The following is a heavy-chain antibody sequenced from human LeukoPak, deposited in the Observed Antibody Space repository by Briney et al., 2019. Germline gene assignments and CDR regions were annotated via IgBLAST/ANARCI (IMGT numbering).Heavy chain of an antibody. CDR2: FDPEDGET. J-gene: IGHJ5*02. Sequence: GASVKVSCKVSGYTLTELSMHWVRQAPGKGLEWMGGFDPEDGETIYAQKFQGRVTMTEDTSTDTAYMELSSLRSEDTAVYYCTRDPSVDYDLLSHWFDPWGQGTLVTVSS. CDR1: GYTLTELS. D-gene: IGHD3-9*01. V-gene: IGHV1-24*01. CDR3: TRDPSVDYDLLSHWFDP.